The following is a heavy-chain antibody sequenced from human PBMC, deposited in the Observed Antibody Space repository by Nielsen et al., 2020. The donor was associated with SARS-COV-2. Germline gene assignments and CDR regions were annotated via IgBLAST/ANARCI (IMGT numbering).Heavy chain of an antibody. J-gene: IGHJ5*02. D-gene: IGHD3-3*01. CDR2: ISAYNGYT. Sequence: ASVKVSCKASGYNFTSYSINWVRQAPGQGLEWMGWISAYNGYTNYAQKFLGRVTMTRDTSISTAYMELSRLRSDDTAVYYCATSTPLVRSAWFDPWGQGTLVTVSS. V-gene: IGHV1-2*02. CDR1: GYNFTSYS. CDR3: ATSTPLVRSAWFDP.